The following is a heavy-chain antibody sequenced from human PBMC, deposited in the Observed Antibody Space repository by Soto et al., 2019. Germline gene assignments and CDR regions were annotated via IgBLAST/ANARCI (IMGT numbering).Heavy chain of an antibody. J-gene: IGHJ5*02. CDR2: INAGNGNT. D-gene: IGHD6-13*01. V-gene: IGHV1-3*05. Sequence: QVQLVQSGAEEKKPGASVKVSCKASGYTFTSHAMHWVRQAPGQRLEWMGWINAGNGNTKYSQKFQGRVTITTDTSASTAYMELSSLRSEDTAVYYCGRDGIAAAGTSWFDPWGQGTLVTVSS. CDR1: GYTFTSHA. CDR3: GRDGIAAAGTSWFDP.